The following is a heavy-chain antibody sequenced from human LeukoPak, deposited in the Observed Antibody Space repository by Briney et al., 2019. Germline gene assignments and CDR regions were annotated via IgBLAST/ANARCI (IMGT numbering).Heavy chain of an antibody. CDR1: GGSFSGYY. Sequence: PPETLSLTCAVYGGSFSGYYWSWIRQPPGKGLEWIGEINHSGGTNYNPSLKSRVTISVDTSKNQFSLKLSSVTAADTAVYYCARARTTVTTYQFDYWGQGTLVTVSS. CDR2: INHSGGT. D-gene: IGHD4-17*01. CDR3: ARARTTVTTYQFDY. J-gene: IGHJ4*02. V-gene: IGHV4-34*01.